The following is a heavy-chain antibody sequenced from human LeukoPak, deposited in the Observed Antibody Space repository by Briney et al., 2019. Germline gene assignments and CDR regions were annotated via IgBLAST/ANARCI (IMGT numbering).Heavy chain of an antibody. V-gene: IGHV3-23*01. Sequence: PGGSLRLSCAASGFTFSSYAMSWVRQAPGKGLEWVSVISGSGGSTYCADSVKGRFAISRDNSKNTLDLQMNSLRAEDTAIYYCAKSFHSSGWFYYYGMDVWGQGTTVTVSS. D-gene: IGHD6-19*01. CDR3: AKSFHSSGWFYYYGMDV. CDR1: GFTFSSYA. J-gene: IGHJ6*02. CDR2: ISGSGGST.